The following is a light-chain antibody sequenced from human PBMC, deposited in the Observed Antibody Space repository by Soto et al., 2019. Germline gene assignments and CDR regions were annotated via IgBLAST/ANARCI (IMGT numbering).Light chain of an antibody. Sequence: EILMTQSPATLSVSPGESATLSCRASQSVASQLAWYQQKPGQAPRLLIFGASVRATGIPARFSGSGSGTEFVLTIDSLKSQDFAVYYCHQYNDWPPITFGQGTRLEIK. CDR3: HQYNDWPPIT. V-gene: IGKV3-15*01. CDR2: GAS. J-gene: IGKJ5*01. CDR1: QSVASQ.